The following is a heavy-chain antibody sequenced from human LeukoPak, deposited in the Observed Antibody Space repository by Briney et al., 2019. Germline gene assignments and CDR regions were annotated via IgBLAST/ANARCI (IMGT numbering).Heavy chain of an antibody. CDR1: GFTFDDYA. CDR2: ISWNSGSI. V-gene: IGHV3-9*01. Sequence: GGSLRLSCAASGFTFDDYAMHWVRQAPGKGLEWVSGISWNSGSIGYADSVKGRFTISRDNAKDSLYLQMNSLRAEDTAVYYCAREGRPRGYSSGWYYYYYYYGMDVWGQGTTVTVSS. J-gene: IGHJ6*02. CDR3: AREGRPRGYSSGWYYYYYYYGMDV. D-gene: IGHD6-19*01.